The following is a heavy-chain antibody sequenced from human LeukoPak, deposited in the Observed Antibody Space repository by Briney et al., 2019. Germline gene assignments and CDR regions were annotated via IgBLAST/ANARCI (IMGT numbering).Heavy chain of an antibody. Sequence: PSETLSLTCAVYGGSFSGYYWSWIRQPPGKGLEWIGVINHSGSTNYNPSLKSRVTISVDTSKNQFSLKLSSVTAADMAVYYCARGWYSGSHFDYWGQGTLVTVSS. CDR3: ARGWYSGSHFDY. CDR1: GGSFSGYY. D-gene: IGHD1-26*01. V-gene: IGHV4-34*01. CDR2: INHSGST. J-gene: IGHJ4*02.